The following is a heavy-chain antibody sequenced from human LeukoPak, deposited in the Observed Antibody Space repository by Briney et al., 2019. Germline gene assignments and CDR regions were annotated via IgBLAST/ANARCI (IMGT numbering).Heavy chain of an antibody. CDR1: GYSFTSYW. J-gene: IGHJ4*02. Sequence: GESQKISCKGSGYSFTSYWIGWVPQMPGKGLEWMGIIYPGDSDTRYSPSFQGQASISADKSISTAYLQWSSLKASDTAMYYCARGYYYGSGSYPSLDKWARGTLLTVSS. D-gene: IGHD3-10*01. V-gene: IGHV5-51*01. CDR3: ARGYYYGSGSYPSLDK. CDR2: IYPGDSDT.